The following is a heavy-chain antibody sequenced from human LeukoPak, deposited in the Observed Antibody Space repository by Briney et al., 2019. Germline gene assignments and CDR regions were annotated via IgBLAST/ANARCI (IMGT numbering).Heavy chain of an antibody. J-gene: IGHJ4*02. CDR2: TKPDGTAE. V-gene: IGHV3-7*01. CDR3: ARDGGLHTNFDY. Sequence: GGSLRLSCAASGFTFSSHAMSWVRQAPGKGLEWVANTKPDGTAEYYADSVRGRFTTSRDNANNFLYLQMNSLRGEDTAVYYCARDGGLHTNFDYWGQGTLVTVSS. D-gene: IGHD2-15*01. CDR1: GFTFSSHA.